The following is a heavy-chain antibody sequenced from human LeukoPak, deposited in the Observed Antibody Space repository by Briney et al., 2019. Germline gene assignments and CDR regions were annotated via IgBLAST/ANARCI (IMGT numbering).Heavy chain of an antibody. J-gene: IGHJ4*02. CDR2: ISWNSGSI. D-gene: IGHD4-17*01. CDR1: GFTFDDYA. V-gene: IGHV3-9*01. CDR3: AKSHYGDYARWYFDY. Sequence: GGSLRLSCAASGFTFDDYAMHWVRQAPGKGLEWVSGISWNSGSIGYADSVKGRFTISRDNAKNSLDLQMNSLRAEDTALYYCAKSHYGDYARWYFDYWGQGTLVTVSS.